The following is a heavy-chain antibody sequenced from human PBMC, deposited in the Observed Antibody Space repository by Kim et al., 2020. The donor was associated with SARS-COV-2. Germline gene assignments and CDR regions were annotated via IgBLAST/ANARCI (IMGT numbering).Heavy chain of an antibody. J-gene: IGHJ5*02. CDR1: GGSFSGYY. D-gene: IGHD3-16*02. CDR2: INHSGST. V-gene: IGHV4-34*01. Sequence: SETLSLTCAVYGGSFSGYYWSWIRQPPGKGLEWIGEINHSGSTNYNPSLKSRVTISVDTSKNQFSLKLSSVTAADTAVYYCARGRPVVIRGGWFDPWGQGTLVTVSS. CDR3: ARGRPVVIRGGWFDP.